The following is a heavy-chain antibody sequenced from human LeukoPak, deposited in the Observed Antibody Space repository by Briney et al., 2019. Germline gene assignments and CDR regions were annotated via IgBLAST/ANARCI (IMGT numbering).Heavy chain of an antibody. J-gene: IGHJ5*02. V-gene: IGHV4-4*07. Sequence: SETLSLTCAVYGGSFSGYYWSWIRQPAGKGLEWIGRIYTSGSTNYNPSLKSRVTMSVDTSKNQFSLKLSSVTAADTAVYYCAREIGHSSGWYVDNWFDPWGQGTLVTVSS. CDR3: AREIGHSSGWYVDNWFDP. CDR2: IYTSGST. D-gene: IGHD6-19*01. CDR1: GGSFSGYY.